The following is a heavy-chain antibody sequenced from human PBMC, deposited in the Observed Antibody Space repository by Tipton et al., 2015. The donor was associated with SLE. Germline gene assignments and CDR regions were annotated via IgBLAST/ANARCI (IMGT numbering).Heavy chain of an antibody. CDR3: ARDESSYYYGSGHAFDI. D-gene: IGHD3-10*01. CDR1: GGSISSYY. J-gene: IGHJ3*02. CDR2: IYYSGST. V-gene: IGHV4-59*01. Sequence: TLSLTCTVSGGSISSYYWSWIRQPPGKGLEWFGYIYYSGSTNYNPSLKSRVTISVDTSKNQFSLKLSSVTAADTAVYYCARDESSYYYGSGHAFDIWGQGTMVTVSS.